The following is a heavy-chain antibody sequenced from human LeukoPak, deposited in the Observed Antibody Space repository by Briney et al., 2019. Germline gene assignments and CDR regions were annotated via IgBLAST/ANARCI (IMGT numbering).Heavy chain of an antibody. CDR1: GGSFSGYY. V-gene: IGHV4-31*11. Sequence: PSETLSLTCAVYGGSFSGYYWSWIRQHPGKGLEWIGYIYYSGSTYYNPSLKSRVTISVDTSKSQFSLKLSSVTAADTAVYYCASGSLLTADTPGDIDYWGQGTLVTVSS. D-gene: IGHD6-13*01. CDR2: IYYSGST. J-gene: IGHJ4*02. CDR3: ASGSLLTADTPGDIDY.